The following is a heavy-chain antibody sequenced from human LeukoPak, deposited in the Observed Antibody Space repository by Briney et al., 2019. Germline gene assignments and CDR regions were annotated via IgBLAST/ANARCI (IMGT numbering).Heavy chain of an antibody. V-gene: IGHV3-11*01. J-gene: IGHJ4*02. CDR1: RFTFSDYY. CDR2: ISSSGSTI. Sequence: GGSLRLSCAAYRFTFSDYYMSWIRQAPGKGLEWVSYISSSGSTIYYADSVKGRFTISRDNAKNSLYLQMNSLRAEDTAVYYCARDSGYLSRYFDYWGQGTLVTVFS. CDR3: ARDSGYLSRYFDY. D-gene: IGHD5-12*01.